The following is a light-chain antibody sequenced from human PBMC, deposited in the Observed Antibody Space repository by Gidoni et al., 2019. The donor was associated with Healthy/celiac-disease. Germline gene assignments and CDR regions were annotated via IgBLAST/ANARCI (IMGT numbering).Light chain of an antibody. V-gene: IGLV1-47*01. CDR3: AAWDDSLSGGV. Sequence: QSVLTQPPSASGTPGQRGTISCSGSSSNIGSNYVYWYQQIPGTAPKLLIYRNNQRPSGVPDRFSGSKSGTSASLAISGLRSEDEADYYCAAWDDSLSGGVFGGGTKLTVL. J-gene: IGLJ2*01. CDR1: SSNIGSNY. CDR2: RNN.